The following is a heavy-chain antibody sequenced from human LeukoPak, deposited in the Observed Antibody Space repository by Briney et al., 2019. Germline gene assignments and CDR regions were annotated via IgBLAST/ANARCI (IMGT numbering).Heavy chain of an antibody. V-gene: IGHV3-30*02. D-gene: IGHD2-21*01. CDR2: IRYDGNNE. CDR1: GFTFSGHG. Sequence: QPGGSLRLSCAASGFTFSGHGMHWVRQAPGKGLEWVAFIRYDGNNEYYGPSVKGRFTISRDNAKNSVYLQMNSLRAEDTAVYFCVTEYCYRFDYWGQGLLLTVSS. J-gene: IGHJ4*02. CDR3: VTEYCYRFDY.